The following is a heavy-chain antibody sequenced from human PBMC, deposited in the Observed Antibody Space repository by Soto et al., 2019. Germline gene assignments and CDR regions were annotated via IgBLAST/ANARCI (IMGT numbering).Heavy chain of an antibody. Sequence: EVQLLESGGGLVQPGGSLRLSCAASGFTFSSYAMSWVRQAPGKGLEWVSAIGGGGGSTYHADSVKGRFTISRDNSRTTLYLQMDILRAEDTAVYYCAKDQGSIAARPGPFDHCGQGTLVTVSS. CDR2: IGGGGGST. CDR1: GFTFSSYA. D-gene: IGHD6-6*01. CDR3: AKDQGSIAARPGPFDH. J-gene: IGHJ4*02. V-gene: IGHV3-23*01.